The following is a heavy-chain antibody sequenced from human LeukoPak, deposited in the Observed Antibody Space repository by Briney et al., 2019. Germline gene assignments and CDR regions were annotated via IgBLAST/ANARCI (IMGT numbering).Heavy chain of an antibody. D-gene: IGHD3-9*01. V-gene: IGHV4-34*01. CDR3: ARATALRARGYYDILTGYYRDDAFDI. CDR2: INHIGST. Sequence: SETLSLTCAVYGGSFSGYYWSWIRQPPGKGLEWIGEINHIGSTNYNPSLKSRVTISVDTSKNQFSLQLNSVTPEDTAVYYCARATALRARGYYDILTGYYRDDAFDIWGQGTMVTVSS. CDR1: GGSFSGYY. J-gene: IGHJ3*02.